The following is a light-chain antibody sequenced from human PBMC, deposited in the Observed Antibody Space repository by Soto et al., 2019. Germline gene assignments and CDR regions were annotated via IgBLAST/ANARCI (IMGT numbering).Light chain of an antibody. J-gene: IGKJ1*01. CDR2: KAS. CDR1: QSISNW. V-gene: IGKV1-5*03. CDR3: QTYDTYPWT. Sequence: DIQMTQSPSTLSASVGDRVTITCRASQSISNWLAWYQQKPGNAPKLLIYKASSLQSGVPSGFSGNGSGTEFTLTISSLQPDDFATYYCQTYDTYPWTFGQGTKVEI.